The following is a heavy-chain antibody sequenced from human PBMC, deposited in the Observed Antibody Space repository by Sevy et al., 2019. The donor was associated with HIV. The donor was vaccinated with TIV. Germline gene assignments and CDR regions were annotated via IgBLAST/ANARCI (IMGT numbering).Heavy chain of an antibody. CDR3: ARGGAIAAAGTLDY. D-gene: IGHD6-13*01. V-gene: IGHV4-4*02. Sequence: SETLSLTCAVSGGSISSSNWWSWVRQPPGKGLEWFGEIYRSGSTNYNASLKSRVTISVDKSKNQFSLKRSSVTAADTAVYYCARGGAIAAAGTLDYWGQGTLVTVSS. CDR1: GGSISSSNW. J-gene: IGHJ4*02. CDR2: IYRSGST.